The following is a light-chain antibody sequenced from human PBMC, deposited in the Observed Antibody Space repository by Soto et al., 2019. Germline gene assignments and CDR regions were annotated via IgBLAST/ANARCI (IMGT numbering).Light chain of an antibody. CDR2: KAS. Sequence: DIQMTQSPSTLSASVGDRVTITCRARQSISIWLAWYQQKPRKAPKLLIYKASRLESGVPSRFSGSGSGTDFTLTISNLEPEDFAVYCCQQHIFWPFTFGGGTKVDIK. J-gene: IGKJ4*01. V-gene: IGKV1-5*03. CDR3: QQHIFWPFT. CDR1: QSISIW.